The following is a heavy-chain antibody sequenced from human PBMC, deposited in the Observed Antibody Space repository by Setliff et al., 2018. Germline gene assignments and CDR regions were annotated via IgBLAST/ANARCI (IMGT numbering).Heavy chain of an antibody. D-gene: IGHD5-12*01. CDR3: VRAFWTYSDYASLACFDY. J-gene: IGHJ4*02. CDR1: GFTFSNYA. V-gene: IGHV3-30*07. Sequence: GGSLRLSCAASGFTFSNYAMHWVRQAPGKGLEWVAVISSDESRTTYAGSMKGRFTISRDNARNTVYLQRNSLRAEDTAVYYCVRAFWTYSDYASLACFDYWGQGALVTVSS. CDR2: ISSDESRT.